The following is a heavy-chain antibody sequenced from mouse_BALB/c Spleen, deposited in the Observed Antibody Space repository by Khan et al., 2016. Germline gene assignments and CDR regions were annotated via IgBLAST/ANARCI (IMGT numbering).Heavy chain of an antibody. CDR3: NAGDYNAMYY. CDR1: GFNIKDYY. Sequence: VQLQQSGAELVRSGASVKLSCTASGFNIKDYYMHWVKQRPEQGLEWIGWIDPENGDTEYAPKFQGKATMTAETSSNTAYLQLSSLTSEDTAVYYCNAGDYNAMYYWGRGTSVTVSS. V-gene: IGHV14-4*02. CDR2: IDPENGDT. J-gene: IGHJ4*01.